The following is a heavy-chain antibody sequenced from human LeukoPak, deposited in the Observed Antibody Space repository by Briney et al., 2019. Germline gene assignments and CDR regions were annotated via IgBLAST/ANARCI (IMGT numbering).Heavy chain of an antibody. CDR1: GGTFTSYA. Sequence: GSSVKVSCKASGGTFTSYAISWVRQAPGQGLEWVGGFIPIFGTANYAQKFQGRVTITTGKSTSTAYMELSSLRSEHTAVYYCARVGEQQQAQGAFDYWGQGTLVTVSS. CDR2: FIPIFGTA. D-gene: IGHD6-13*01. J-gene: IGHJ4*02. V-gene: IGHV1-69*05. CDR3: ARVGEQQQAQGAFDY.